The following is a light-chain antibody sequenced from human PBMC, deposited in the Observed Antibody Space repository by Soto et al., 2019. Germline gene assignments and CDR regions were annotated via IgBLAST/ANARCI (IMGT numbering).Light chain of an antibody. CDR3: QQDYSART. CDR1: QSISNY. Sequence: DIPLTQSPASLSASVGDRVTITCRATQSISNYLHWYQQRPGKAPKLLIYTSSTLQFGVPSRFSGSGSGTEFTLTISSLQPEDFATYYCQQDYSARTFGQGTKVDIK. V-gene: IGKV1-39*01. J-gene: IGKJ1*01. CDR2: TSS.